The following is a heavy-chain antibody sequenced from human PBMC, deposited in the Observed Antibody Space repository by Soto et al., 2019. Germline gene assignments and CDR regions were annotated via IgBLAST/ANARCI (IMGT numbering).Heavy chain of an antibody. CDR3: AKDLVRYSGYGDYFAY. CDR1: GFTFSSYG. J-gene: IGHJ4*02. CDR2: ISYDGSNK. V-gene: IGHV3-30*18. D-gene: IGHD5-12*01. Sequence: GGSLRLSCAASGFTFSSYGMHWVRQAPGKGLEWVAVISYDGSNKYFADSVKGRFTISRDNSKNTLYLQMNSLRAEDTAVYYCAKDLVRYSGYGDYFAYWGQGTLVTVSS.